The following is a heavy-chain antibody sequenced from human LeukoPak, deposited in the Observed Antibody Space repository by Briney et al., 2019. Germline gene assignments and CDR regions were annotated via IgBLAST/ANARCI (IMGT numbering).Heavy chain of an antibody. J-gene: IGHJ4*02. CDR3: AKDGFGLRYFEN. V-gene: IGHV3-30*18. CDR1: GFTFSSYG. CDR2: ISYDGSNK. D-gene: IGHD3-9*01. Sequence: GGSLRLSCAASGFTFSSYGMHWVRQAPGKGLEWVAVISYDGSNKYYVDSLKGRFTISRDNSKNTLYLQMNSLRGEDTAVYYCAKDGFGLRYFENWGQGTLVTVSA.